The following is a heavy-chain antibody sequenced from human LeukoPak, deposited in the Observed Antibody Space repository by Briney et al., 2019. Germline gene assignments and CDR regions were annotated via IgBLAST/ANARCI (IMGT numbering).Heavy chain of an antibody. D-gene: IGHD4-11*01. J-gene: IGHJ4*02. CDR2: INWNGGST. CDR3: ARDTPDTMMTTVVVCDY. Sequence: PGGSLRLSCAASEFTFDDYGMSWVRQAPGKGLEWVSGINWNGGSTSYADSVKGRFTISRDNAKNSLYLQMNSLRAEDTALYYCARDTPDTMMTTVVVCDYWGQGTLVTVSS. V-gene: IGHV3-20*04. CDR1: EFTFDDYG.